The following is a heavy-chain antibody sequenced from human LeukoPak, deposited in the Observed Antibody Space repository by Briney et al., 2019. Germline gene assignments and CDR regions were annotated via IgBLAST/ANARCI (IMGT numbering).Heavy chain of an antibody. CDR2: INPNSGGT. Sequence: ASVKVSCKASGYTFTGYYMHWVRQAPGQGLERMGWINPNSGGTNYAQKFQGRVTMTRDTSISTAYMELSRLRSDDTAVYYCARDRSGFYGSGSHPKNNFDYWGQGTLVTVSS. D-gene: IGHD3-10*01. CDR1: GYTFTGYY. CDR3: ARDRSGFYGSGSHPKNNFDY. J-gene: IGHJ4*02. V-gene: IGHV1-2*02.